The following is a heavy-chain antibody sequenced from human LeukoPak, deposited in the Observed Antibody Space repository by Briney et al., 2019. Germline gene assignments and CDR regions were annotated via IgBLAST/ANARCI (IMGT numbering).Heavy chain of an antibody. V-gene: IGHV3-48*03. CDR1: GFTFSSYE. D-gene: IGHD1-14*01. CDR3: ARTEGRGMDV. J-gene: IGHJ6*02. CDR2: SSTSGSTI. Sequence: GGSLRLSCAASGFTFSSYEINWVRQAPGKGLEWVSSSSTSGSTIYYADSVKGRFTISRDNAKSSLYLQMNSLRDEDTAVYFCARTEGRGMDVWGQGTTVTVSS.